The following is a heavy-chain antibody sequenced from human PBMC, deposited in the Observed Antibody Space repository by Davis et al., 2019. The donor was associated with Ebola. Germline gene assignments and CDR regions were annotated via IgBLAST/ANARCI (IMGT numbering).Heavy chain of an antibody. D-gene: IGHD5-24*01. CDR2: VYESGST. CDR3: ARTSKFETDTIIVYYFDY. Sequence: PGGSLTLSCAASAFTFSSYAMHCVRQPPGQGLEWIANVYESGSTHYNPSLESRVTVSLDMPKNQISLRLTSLTAADTAIYYCARTSKFETDTIIVYYFDYWGPGTRVTVSS. V-gene: IGHV4-59*08. CDR1: AFTFSSYA. J-gene: IGHJ4*02.